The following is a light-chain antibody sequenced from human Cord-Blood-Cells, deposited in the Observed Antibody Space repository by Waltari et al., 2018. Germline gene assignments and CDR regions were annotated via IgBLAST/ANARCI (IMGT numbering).Light chain of an antibody. J-gene: IGKJ1*01. V-gene: IGKV1-5*03. CDR3: QQYNSWWT. CDR1: QSISSW. CDR2: KAS. Sequence: DIQMTQSPSTLSASVGDRVTITCRASQSISSWLAWYQQKPGKAPKLLFYKASSLESGVPSRFSGSGSGTEFTLTISSLQPDDFATYYCQQYNSWWTFGQGTKMEIK.